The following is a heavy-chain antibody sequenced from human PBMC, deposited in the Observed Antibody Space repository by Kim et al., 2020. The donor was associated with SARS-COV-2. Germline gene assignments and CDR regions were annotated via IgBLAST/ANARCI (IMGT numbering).Heavy chain of an antibody. D-gene: IGHD3-10*01. J-gene: IGHJ6*02. V-gene: IGHV7-4-1*02. CDR1: GYTFTSYA. CDR3: AGERGGWFREFYYYGMDV. Sequence: ASVKVSCKASGYTFTSYAMKWVRQAPGQGLEWMGWINTNTGNPTYAQGFTGRFVFSLDTSVSTAYLQISSLKAEDTAVYYCAGERGGWFREFYYYGMDVWARGPTVPVSS. CDR2: INTNTGNP.